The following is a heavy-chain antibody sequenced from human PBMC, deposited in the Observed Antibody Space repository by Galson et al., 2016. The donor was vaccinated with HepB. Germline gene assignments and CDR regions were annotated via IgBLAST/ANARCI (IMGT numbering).Heavy chain of an antibody. CDR1: GFTFTSYS. Sequence: SLRLSCAASGFTFTSYSMTWVRQAPRKGLEWVSSISRSSDYICYSDSVRGRVTISRDNARNSLYLRMASLRAEDTAVYFCSRGGGMYYSMDVWGQGTAVTV. CDR2: ISRSSDYI. V-gene: IGHV3-21*01. D-gene: IGHD3-16*01. J-gene: IGHJ6*02. CDR3: SRGGGMYYSMDV.